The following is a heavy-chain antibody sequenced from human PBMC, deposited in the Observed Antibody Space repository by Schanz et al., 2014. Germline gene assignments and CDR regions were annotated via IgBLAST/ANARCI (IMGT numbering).Heavy chain of an antibody. V-gene: IGHV1-69*02. CDR3: ARGRQQLGSFDY. D-gene: IGHD6-13*01. Sequence: QVQLVQSGAEVKKPGSSVKVSCKASRSTFSSYTISWVRQARGQGLEWVGRFIPILDVGNYAQQFQGRVTFTADKSTSTAYMELSSLKSEDTAVYYCARGRQQLGSFDYWGPGTLVTVSS. CDR2: FIPILDVG. CDR1: RSTFSSYT. J-gene: IGHJ4*02.